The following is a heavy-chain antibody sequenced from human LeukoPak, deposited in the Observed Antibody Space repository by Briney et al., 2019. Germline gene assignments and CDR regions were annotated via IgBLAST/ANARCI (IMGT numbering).Heavy chain of an antibody. V-gene: IGHV4-61*01. CDR3: ARDVRGLPRAFDI. CDR1: GVSVSSTSYN. J-gene: IGHJ3*02. D-gene: IGHD1-26*01. Sequence: SETLSLTCTVSGVSVSSTSYNWSWIRQPPGKGLEWIGYIYYSGSTSYNPSPKSRVTISVDMSKNQFSLKLSSVTAADTAVYFCARDVRGLPRAFDIWGQGTMVTVSS. CDR2: IYYSGST.